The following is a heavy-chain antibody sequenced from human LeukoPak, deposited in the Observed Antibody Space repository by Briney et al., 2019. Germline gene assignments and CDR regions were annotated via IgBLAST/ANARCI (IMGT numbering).Heavy chain of an antibody. CDR3: AWGSSSYYYYYMDV. CDR2: IIPIFGTA. Sequence: SVKVSCKASGGTFSSYAISWVRQAPGQGLEWMGGIIPIFGTANHAQKFQGRVTITTDESTSTAYMELSSLRSEDTAVYYCAWGSSSYYYYYMDVWGKGTTVTVSS. V-gene: IGHV1-69*05. CDR1: GGTFSSYA. J-gene: IGHJ6*03. D-gene: IGHD6-6*01.